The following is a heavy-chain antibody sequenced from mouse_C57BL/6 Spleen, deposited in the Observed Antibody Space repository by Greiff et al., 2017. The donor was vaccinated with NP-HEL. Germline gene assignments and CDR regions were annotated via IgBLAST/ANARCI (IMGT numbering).Heavy chain of an antibody. CDR3: ARGGELQEWFAY. Sequence: QVHVKQSGPELVKPGASVKISCKASGYAFSSSWMNWVKQRPGKGLEWIGRIYPGDGDTNYNGKFKGKATLTADKSSSTAYMQLSSLTSEDSAVYFCARGGELQEWFAYWGQGTLVTVSA. V-gene: IGHV1-82*01. J-gene: IGHJ3*01. CDR2: IYPGDGDT. D-gene: IGHD2-1*01. CDR1: GYAFSSSW.